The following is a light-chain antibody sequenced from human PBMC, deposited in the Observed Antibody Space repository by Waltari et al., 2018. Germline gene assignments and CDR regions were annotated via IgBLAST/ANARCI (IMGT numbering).Light chain of an antibody. CDR3: QQFNSYPL. CDR2: DAS. V-gene: IGKV1-13*02. J-gene: IGKJ3*01. Sequence: AIQFTQSPSSLSASVGDRVTITCRASQGISSALAWYQQKPGKAPKLLIYDASSLESGVPSRFSGSGSGTDFTLTISSLQPEDFATYYCQQFNSYPLFGPGTKVDIK. CDR1: QGISSA.